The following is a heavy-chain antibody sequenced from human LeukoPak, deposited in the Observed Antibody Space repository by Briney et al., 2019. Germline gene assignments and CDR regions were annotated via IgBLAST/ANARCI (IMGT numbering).Heavy chain of an antibody. J-gene: IGHJ2*01. CDR1: GGPFSGYY. V-gene: IGHV4-34*01. CDR3: ARHSRAIWYFDL. Sequence: SETLSLTCAVYGGPFSGYYWSWIRQSPGKGLEWIGEINHSGTTSYNPSPKSRVTISVDTSEKQFSLKLSSVTAADTAVYYCARHSRAIWYFDLWGRGTLVTVSS. CDR2: INHSGTT. D-gene: IGHD2-2*01.